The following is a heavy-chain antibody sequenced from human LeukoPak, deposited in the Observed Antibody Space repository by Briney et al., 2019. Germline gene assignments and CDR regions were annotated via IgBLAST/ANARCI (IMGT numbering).Heavy chain of an antibody. CDR1: GFTFSTYA. Sequence: GGSLRLSCAASGFTFSTYAMTWVRQAPGKGLEWVSLISGTGGSTYYADSVKGRFTISKDNSKNTLYLQMNSLRAEDTAVFHCAKGDHGLPRPMGHHFYYMDVWGKGTTVTISS. V-gene: IGHV3-23*01. CDR2: ISGTGGST. J-gene: IGHJ6*03. CDR3: AKGDHGLPRPMGHHFYYMDV. D-gene: IGHD5-12*01.